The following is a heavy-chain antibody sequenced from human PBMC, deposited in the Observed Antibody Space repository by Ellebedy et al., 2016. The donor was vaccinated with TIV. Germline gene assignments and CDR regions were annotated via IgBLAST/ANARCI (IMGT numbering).Heavy chain of an antibody. CDR2: INTGNGST. Sequence: AASVKVSCNASGYTFTTYAMHWVRQAPGQGLEWLGRINTGNGSTTYSQKFQGRVTITRDTSASTTFMELSSLRSEDTAVYFCAREAIAATKIQPNLEYWGQGTLVTVSS. CDR1: GYTFTTYA. V-gene: IGHV1-3*04. J-gene: IGHJ4*02. D-gene: IGHD6-13*01. CDR3: AREAIAATKIQPNLEY.